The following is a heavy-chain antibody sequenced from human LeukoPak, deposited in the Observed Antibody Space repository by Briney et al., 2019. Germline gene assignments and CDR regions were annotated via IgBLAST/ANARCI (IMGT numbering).Heavy chain of an antibody. CDR1: TFTFSSYG. D-gene: IGHD3-10*01. J-gene: IGHJ4*02. CDR3: ARDRGSGSYEGYYSDY. CDR2: IWFDGSKR. V-gene: IGHV3-33*01. Sequence: GGSLRLSCAASTFTFSSYGMHWVRQAPGEGLEWVAMIWFDGSKRYYAESVKGRFTISRDNPKNTLYLQINSLRAEDTAVYYCARDRGSGSYEGYYSDYWGQGTLVTVSS.